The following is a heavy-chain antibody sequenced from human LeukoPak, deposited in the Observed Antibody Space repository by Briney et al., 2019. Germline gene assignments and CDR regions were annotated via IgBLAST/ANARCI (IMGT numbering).Heavy chain of an antibody. V-gene: IGHV3-11*01. CDR2: ISGSGHTL. CDR1: GFTFSDYY. J-gene: IGHJ3*02. D-gene: IGHD2-21*01. Sequence: GGSLRLSCAASGFTFSDYYMSWIRQAPGKGLEWVSYISGSGHTLYYADAVKGRFSISRDNARKSVYLQMNSLTAGDTAVYYCARGRPLGDSFFGIWGQGTTVTVSS. CDR3: ARGRPLGDSFFGI.